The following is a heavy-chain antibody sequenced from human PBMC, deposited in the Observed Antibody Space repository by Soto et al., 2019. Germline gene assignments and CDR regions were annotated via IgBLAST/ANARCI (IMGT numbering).Heavy chain of an antibody. J-gene: IGHJ6*02. CDR3: ARSSSRSLVIIVVVPAARMAGYGMDV. Sequence: GASVKVSCKASGYTFTGYYMHWVRQAPGQGLEWMGWINPNSGGTNYAQKFQGWVTMTRDTSISTAYMELSRLRSDDTAVYYCARSSSRSLVIIVVVPAARMAGYGMDVWGQGTTVTVSS. D-gene: IGHD2-2*01. CDR2: INPNSGGT. V-gene: IGHV1-2*04. CDR1: GYTFTGYY.